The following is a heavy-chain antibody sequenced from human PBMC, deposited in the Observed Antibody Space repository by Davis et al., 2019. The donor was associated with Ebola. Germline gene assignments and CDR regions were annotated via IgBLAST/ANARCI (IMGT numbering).Heavy chain of an antibody. D-gene: IGHD4-17*01. CDR1: GFTFSDYY. Sequence: GESLKISCAASGFTFSDYYMSWIRQAPGKGLEWVSYISSSGSTIYYADSVKGRFSISRDNSKNTLYLQMDSLRAEDTAVYYCAKAAVTTRTYYFDYWGQGTLVTVSS. CDR2: ISSSGSTI. CDR3: AKAAVTTRTYYFDY. V-gene: IGHV3-11*04. J-gene: IGHJ4*02.